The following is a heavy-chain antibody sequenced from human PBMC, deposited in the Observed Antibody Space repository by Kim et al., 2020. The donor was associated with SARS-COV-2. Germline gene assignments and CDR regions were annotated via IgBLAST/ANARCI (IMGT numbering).Heavy chain of an antibody. CDR2: ISGSGGST. CDR3: AKDIYYDSSGKLDY. D-gene: IGHD3-22*01. Sequence: GGSLRLSCAASGFTFSSYGMTWVRQAPGKGLEWVSEISGSGGSTHHADSVKGRFTISRDNSKNTLYLQMNSLRAEDTAVYYCAKDIYYDSSGKLDYWGQG. V-gene: IGHV3-23*01. CDR1: GFTFSSYG. J-gene: IGHJ4*02.